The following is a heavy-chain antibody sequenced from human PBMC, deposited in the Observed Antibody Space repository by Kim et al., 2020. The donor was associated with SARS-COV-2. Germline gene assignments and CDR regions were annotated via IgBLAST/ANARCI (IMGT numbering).Heavy chain of an antibody. CDR3: ARKTDSGGHGDF. CDR1: GFTVGRNY. D-gene: IGHD3-22*01. J-gene: IGHJ4*02. Sequence: GGSLRLSCAVSGFTVGRNYMTWVRQAPGKGLEWVSFIYSNGGTNYADSVRGRFTISRDSSKNTLFLQMNSLRAEDSAVYYCARKTDSGGHGDFWGRGTLVTVSS. CDR2: IYSNGGT. V-gene: IGHV3-53*01.